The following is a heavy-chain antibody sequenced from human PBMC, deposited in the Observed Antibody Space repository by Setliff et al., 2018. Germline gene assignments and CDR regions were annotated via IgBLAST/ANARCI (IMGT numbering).Heavy chain of an antibody. CDR1: GGSISSGSDY. CDR3: ARGGTYRYFDY. Sequence: SETLSLTCSVSGGSISSGSDYWTWIPQPAGKGLEFIGYVYYSGAAKYDPSLKSRVTMSVDTSKTQFSLKLNSMTTADTAVYYCARGGTYRYFDYWGQGTLVTVSS. J-gene: IGHJ4*02. V-gene: IGHV4-61*10. CDR2: VYYSGAA.